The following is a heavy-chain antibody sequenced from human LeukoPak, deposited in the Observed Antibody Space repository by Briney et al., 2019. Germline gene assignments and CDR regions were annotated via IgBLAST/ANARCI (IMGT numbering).Heavy chain of an antibody. D-gene: IGHD2-2*01. CDR2: IKQDGSEK. Sequence: GGSLRLSCAASGFTFSSYWMSWVRQAPGKGLEWVANIKQDGSEKYYVDSVKGRFTISRDNSKNTLYLQMNSLRAEDTAVYYCARDGSEYCSSTSCQLYYYYMDVWGKGTTVTVSS. J-gene: IGHJ6*03. CDR1: GFTFSSYW. CDR3: ARDGSEYCSSTSCQLYYYYMDV. V-gene: IGHV3-7*01.